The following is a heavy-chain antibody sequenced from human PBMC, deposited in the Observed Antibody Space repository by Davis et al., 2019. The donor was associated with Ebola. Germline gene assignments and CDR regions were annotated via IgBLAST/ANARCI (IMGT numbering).Heavy chain of an antibody. CDR1: GFTFSRSW. D-gene: IGHD5-24*01. Sequence: GESLKISCVDSGFTFSRSWMSWVRQAPGKGLEWVANIKQDGSEKHYVESVKGRFSISKDNAKNSLYLQMNSLRAEDTAVYYCAREWLQFFDYWGQGTLVTVSS. V-gene: IGHV3-7*01. CDR2: IKQDGSEK. CDR3: AREWLQFFDY. J-gene: IGHJ4*02.